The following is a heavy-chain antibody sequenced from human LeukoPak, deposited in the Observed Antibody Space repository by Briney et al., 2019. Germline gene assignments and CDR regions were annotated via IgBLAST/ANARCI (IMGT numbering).Heavy chain of an antibody. CDR3: AGFDFWSGYFGDFDY. V-gene: IGHV3-48*01. D-gene: IGHD3-3*01. J-gene: IGHJ4*02. Sequence: GGSLRLSCAASGFTFRSYSMNWVHQAPGKGLEWVSHISSSSSTIYYADSVKGRFTISRDNAKDSLYLQMNSLRAEDTAVYYCAGFDFWSGYFGDFDYWGQGTLVTVSS. CDR1: GFTFRSYS. CDR2: ISSSSSTI.